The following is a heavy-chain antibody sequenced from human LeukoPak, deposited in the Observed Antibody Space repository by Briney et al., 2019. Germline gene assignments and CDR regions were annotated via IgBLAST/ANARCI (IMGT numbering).Heavy chain of an antibody. CDR2: IYYSGST. CDR1: GGSISSYY. V-gene: IGHV4-59*01. J-gene: IGHJ4*02. D-gene: IGHD5-18*01. CDR3: ARASKKGIQLWFDY. Sequence: SETLSLTCTVSGGSISSYYWSWIRQPPGKGLEWIGYIYYSGSTNYNPSLKSRVTISVDTSKNQSSLKLSSVTAADTAVYYCARASKKGIQLWFDYWGQGTLVTVSS.